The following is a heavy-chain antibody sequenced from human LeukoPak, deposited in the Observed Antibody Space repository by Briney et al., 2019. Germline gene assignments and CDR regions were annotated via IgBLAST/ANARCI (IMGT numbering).Heavy chain of an antibody. CDR2: ISYDGSNK. CDR1: GFTFSSYS. D-gene: IGHD4-17*01. V-gene: IGHV3-30*03. Sequence: GGSLRLSCAASGFTFSSYSLNWVRQAPGKGLEWVAVISYDGSNKYYADSVKGRFTISRDNSKNTLYLQMNSLRAEDTAVYYCARVGPGYGDSVRYYYYYMDVWGKGTTVTVSS. CDR3: ARVGPGYGDSVRYYYYYMDV. J-gene: IGHJ6*03.